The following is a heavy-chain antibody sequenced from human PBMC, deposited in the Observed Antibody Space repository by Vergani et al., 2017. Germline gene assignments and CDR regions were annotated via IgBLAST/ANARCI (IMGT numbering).Heavy chain of an antibody. CDR1: GITFNSYA. V-gene: IGHV3-23*01. Sequence: QLLESGGGLIQPGGSLRLSCAASGITFNSYAMTWVRQAPGKGLEWVSGINNNGGSTYYADSVKGRFTISRDNSKSTMYLQMNSLRDEDTGVYYCARDLRLLYNRFDPWGQGTLVTVSS. J-gene: IGHJ5*02. CDR2: INNNGGST. D-gene: IGHD1-14*01. CDR3: ARDLRLLYNRFDP.